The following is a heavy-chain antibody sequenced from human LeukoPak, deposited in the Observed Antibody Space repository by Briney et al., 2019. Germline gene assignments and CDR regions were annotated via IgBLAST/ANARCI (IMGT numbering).Heavy chain of an antibody. D-gene: IGHD6-6*01. CDR1: GFSFSGHW. Sequence: GGSPGLSCTASGFSFSGHWMHWARQLPGKGLVWVSRISPTGSTTSYADSVKGRFTVSRDNAKNTLYLQVNNLRAEDTAVYYCARGPNSNWSGLDFWGQGTLLTVSS. CDR2: ISPTGSTT. J-gene: IGHJ4*02. CDR3: ARGPNSNWSGLDF. V-gene: IGHV3-74*01.